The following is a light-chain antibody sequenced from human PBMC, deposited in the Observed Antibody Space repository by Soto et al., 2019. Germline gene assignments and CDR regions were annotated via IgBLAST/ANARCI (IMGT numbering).Light chain of an antibody. CDR1: SSDIGGYNY. J-gene: IGLJ3*02. V-gene: IGLV2-14*01. Sequence: QSALTQPASVSGSPGQSITISCTGTSSDIGGYNYVSWFQQHPGKAPKLILYEFIHRPSGVSNRFSGSKSCNTASLTISGLQAEDEADYYCSSYTVSSTWVFGGGTKLTVL. CDR2: EFI. CDR3: SSYTVSSTWV.